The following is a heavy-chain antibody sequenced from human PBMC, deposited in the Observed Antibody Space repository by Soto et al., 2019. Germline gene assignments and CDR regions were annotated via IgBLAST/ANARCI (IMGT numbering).Heavy chain of an antibody. CDR1: GFTFSSYA. V-gene: IGHV3-30-3*01. D-gene: IGHD5-12*01. J-gene: IGHJ6*02. Sequence: PGGSLRLSCAASGFTFSSYAMHWVRQAPGKGLEWVAVISYDGSNKYYADSVKGRFTISRDNSKNTLYLQMNSLRAEDTAVYYCARVLRGYSGYDLSGMDVWGQGTTGTVSS. CDR2: ISYDGSNK. CDR3: ARVLRGYSGYDLSGMDV.